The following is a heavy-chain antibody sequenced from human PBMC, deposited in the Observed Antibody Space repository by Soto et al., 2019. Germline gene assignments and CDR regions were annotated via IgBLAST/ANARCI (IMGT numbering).Heavy chain of an antibody. J-gene: IGHJ4*02. CDR1: GSTFSNG. Sequence: EVQVVESGGGLVKPGGSLRLSCTASGSTFSNGMNWVRQAPGKGLEWVSSIDESGNYIYYADSVQGRFIISRDNVKNSLYLQMNSLRAEDTAVYFCARDESAGSSIRYWGQGTLVTVSS. CDR2: IDESGNYI. CDR3: ARDESAGSSIRY. D-gene: IGHD2-2*01. V-gene: IGHV3-21*01.